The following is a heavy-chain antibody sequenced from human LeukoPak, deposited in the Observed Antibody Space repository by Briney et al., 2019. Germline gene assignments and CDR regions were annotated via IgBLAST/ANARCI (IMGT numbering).Heavy chain of an antibody. CDR2: ISWNSRSI. J-gene: IGHJ4*02. Sequence: GGSLRLSCAASGFSFDTHSMNWVRQSPGKGLDWVSSISWNSRSIDYADSVKGRFIVSRDNAQNSVSLQMNSLRPEDTAFYYCVKDIFRGTYSGFDYWGQGTLVTVSS. CDR3: VKDIFRGTYSGFDY. V-gene: IGHV3-9*01. D-gene: IGHD1-26*01. CDR1: GFSFDTHS.